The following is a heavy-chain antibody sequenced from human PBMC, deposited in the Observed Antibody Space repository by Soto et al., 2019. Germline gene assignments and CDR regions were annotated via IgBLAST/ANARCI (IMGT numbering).Heavy chain of an antibody. V-gene: IGHV1-3*01. CDR1: GYTFTSYA. CDR2: INAGNGNT. D-gene: IGHD3-22*01. J-gene: IGHJ6*02. CDR3: AREEWLLLYYYGMDV. Sequence: ASVKVSCKASGYTFTSYAVHWVRQAPGQRLEWMGWINAGNGNTKYSQKFQGRVTITRDTSASTAYMELSSLRSEDTAVYYCAREEWLLLYYYGMDVWGQGITVTVSS.